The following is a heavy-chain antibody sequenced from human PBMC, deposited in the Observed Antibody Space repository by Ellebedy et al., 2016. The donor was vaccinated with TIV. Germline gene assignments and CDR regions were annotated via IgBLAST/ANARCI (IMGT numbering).Heavy chain of an antibody. D-gene: IGHD3-10*01. V-gene: IGHV3-30*04. Sequence: GGSLRLSXAASGFTFSRYAIHWVRQAPGKGLYWVAVISSDGSNKYFADSVKGRFTISRDNSKNTLYLQMSSLRPEDTAGYYCARVRDYYGSGSYHPLDYWGQGTLVTVSS. CDR3: ARVRDYYGSGSYHPLDY. CDR1: GFTFSRYA. J-gene: IGHJ4*02. CDR2: ISSDGSNK.